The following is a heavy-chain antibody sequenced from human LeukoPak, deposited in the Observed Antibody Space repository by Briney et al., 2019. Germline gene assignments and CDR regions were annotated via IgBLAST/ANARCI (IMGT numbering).Heavy chain of an antibody. CDR1: GYSISSGYY. D-gene: IGHD2-15*01. Sequence: SETLSLTCAVSGYSISSGYYWGWIRHPPGKGLEWIGNIYHSGSTYFNPSLKSRVTLSVDTSNNQLSLKLSSVTAADTAVYYCARVIYCSGGSCYDGAWFDPWGQGTLVTVSS. V-gene: IGHV4-38-2*01. CDR3: ARVIYCSGGSCYDGAWFDP. J-gene: IGHJ5*02. CDR2: IYHSGST.